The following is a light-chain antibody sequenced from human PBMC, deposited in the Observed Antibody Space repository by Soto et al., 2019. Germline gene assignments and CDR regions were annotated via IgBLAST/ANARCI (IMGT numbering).Light chain of an antibody. CDR2: DVS. CDR3: TSYTSSSTLII. Sequence: QSVLTQPASVSGSPGQSITISCTGTSSDVGSYDLVSWYQQHPGKAPKLLIFDVSHWPSGISDRFSGSKSGNTASLTISGLQAEDEADYYCTSYTSSSTLIIFGGGTKLTVL. CDR1: SSDVGSYDL. V-gene: IGLV2-14*02. J-gene: IGLJ2*01.